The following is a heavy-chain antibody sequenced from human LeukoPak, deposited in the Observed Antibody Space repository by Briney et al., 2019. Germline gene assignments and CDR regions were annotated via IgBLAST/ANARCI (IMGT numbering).Heavy chain of an antibody. D-gene: IGHD6-13*01. V-gene: IGHV3-30-3*01. Sequence: PGGSLRLSCAASGFTFSSYAMHWVRQAPGKGLEWVAVISYDGSNKYYADSVKGRFTISRDNSKNTLYLQMNSLRAEDTAVYYCARARTGIFDYWGQGTLVTVSS. CDR1: GFTFSSYA. CDR2: ISYDGSNK. J-gene: IGHJ4*02. CDR3: ARARTGIFDY.